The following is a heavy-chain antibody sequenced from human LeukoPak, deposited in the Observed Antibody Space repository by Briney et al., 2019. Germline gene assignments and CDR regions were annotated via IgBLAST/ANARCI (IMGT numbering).Heavy chain of an antibody. CDR1: GGAFSSYA. Sequence: GASVKVSCKASGGAFSSYAISWVRQAPGQGLEWMGWISAYNGNTNYAQKLQGRVTMTTDTSTSTAYMELRSLRSDDTAVYYCARDRLETYYDFWSGYWGDYWGQGTLVTVSS. V-gene: IGHV1-18*01. D-gene: IGHD3-3*01. CDR2: ISAYNGNT. CDR3: ARDRLETYYDFWSGYWGDY. J-gene: IGHJ4*02.